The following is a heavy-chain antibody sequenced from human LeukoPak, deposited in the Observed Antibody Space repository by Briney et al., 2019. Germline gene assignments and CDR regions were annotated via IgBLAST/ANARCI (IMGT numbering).Heavy chain of an antibody. V-gene: IGHV1-58*02. CDR3: AAGINCSGGSCYVRWYFDL. D-gene: IGHD2-15*01. J-gene: IGHJ2*01. Sequence: SVKVSCKASGFTFTSSAMQWVRQARGQRLEWIRWIVVGSGNTNYAQKFQERVTITRDMSTSTAYMELSSLRSEDTAVYYCAAGINCSGGSCYVRWYFDLWGRGTLVTVSS. CDR1: GFTFTSSA. CDR2: IVVGSGNT.